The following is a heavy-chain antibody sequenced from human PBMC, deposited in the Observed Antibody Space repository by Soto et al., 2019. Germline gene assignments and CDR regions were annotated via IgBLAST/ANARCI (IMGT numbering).Heavy chain of an antibody. CDR2: MNPNSGNK. D-gene: IGHD2-2*01. Sequence: GASVKVSCKASGYTFTSYDINWVRQATGQGLERMGRMNPNSGNKGYAQKFQGRVTMTRNTSISTAYKELSRLKSEDKAGYYCARLRRRYCSSTSCPIDYWGQGTLVTVSS. V-gene: IGHV1-8*01. CDR3: ARLRRRYCSSTSCPIDY. J-gene: IGHJ4*02. CDR1: GYTFTSYD.